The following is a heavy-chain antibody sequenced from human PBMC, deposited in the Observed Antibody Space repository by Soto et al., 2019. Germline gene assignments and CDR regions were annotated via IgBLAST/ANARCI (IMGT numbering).Heavy chain of an antibody. Sequence: SETLSLTCTVSGDCSRSYYWTWIRQPPGRGLEWIGHVYYGGSTNYNPSLQSRVTMSLDTSKNQFSLRLTSMTAADTAVYYCAGEGALATFGVVWGQGIRVTVSS. D-gene: IGHD3-3*01. CDR3: AGEGALATFGVV. V-gene: IGHV4-59*01. CDR1: GDCSRSYY. J-gene: IGHJ4*02. CDR2: VYYGGST.